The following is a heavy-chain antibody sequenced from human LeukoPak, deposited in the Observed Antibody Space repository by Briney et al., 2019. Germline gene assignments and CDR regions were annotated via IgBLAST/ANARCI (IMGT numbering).Heavy chain of an antibody. CDR2: IKQDGSEK. Sequence: PGGSLRLSCAASGFTFSNAWMSWVRQAPGKGLERVANIKQDGSEKYYVDSVKGRFTISRDNAKNSLYLQMNSLRAEDTAVYYCARDYLRTTVTAPWYFDLWGRGTLVTVSS. J-gene: IGHJ2*01. CDR3: ARDYLRTTVTAPWYFDL. V-gene: IGHV3-7*01. CDR1: GFTFSNAW. D-gene: IGHD4-17*01.